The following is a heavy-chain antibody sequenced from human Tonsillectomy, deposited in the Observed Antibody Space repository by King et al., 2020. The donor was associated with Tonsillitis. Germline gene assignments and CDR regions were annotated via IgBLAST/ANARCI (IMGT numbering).Heavy chain of an antibody. D-gene: IGHD3-22*01. Sequence: VQLVESGGGLVQPGGSLRLSCAASGFTFSSYEMNWVRQAPGKGLEWVSYISSSGRTIYYADSVKGRFTISRDNAKNSLYLQMDSLRAEDTAVYYCAADGGSDYYDSSAYYVDMGYWGQGTLVTVSS. CDR3: AADGGSDYYDSSAYYVDMGY. J-gene: IGHJ4*02. CDR2: ISSSGRTI. CDR1: GFTFSSYE. V-gene: IGHV3-48*03.